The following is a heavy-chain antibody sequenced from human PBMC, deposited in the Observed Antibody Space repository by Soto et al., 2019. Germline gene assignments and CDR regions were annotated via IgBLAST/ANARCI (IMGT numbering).Heavy chain of an antibody. CDR1: GLTVSGSS. CDR2: IRNNANSYAT. V-gene: IGHV3-73*01. J-gene: IGHJ4*02. Sequence: GGSMRLSTAPAGLTVSGSSVHWVRQASGKVLEWVGRIRNNANSYATAYAASVRGRFTISRDDSKNTAFLQMNSLNTEDTAVYYCISHSPEDMIRTWGQGTLVTVSS. CDR3: ISHSPEDMIRT. D-gene: IGHD2-15*01.